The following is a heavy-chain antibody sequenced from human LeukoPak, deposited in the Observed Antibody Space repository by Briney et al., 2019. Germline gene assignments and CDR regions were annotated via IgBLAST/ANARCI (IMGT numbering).Heavy chain of an antibody. D-gene: IGHD6-13*01. CDR3: AKERQSSSWYVFSFDY. V-gene: IGHV3-33*06. CDR2: IWYDGSNK. Sequence: GGSLRLSCAASGFTFSSYGMHWVRQAPGKGLEWVAVIWYDGSNKYYADSVNGRFTISRDNSKNTLYLQMNSLRAEDTAVYYYAKERQSSSWYVFSFDYWGQGTLVTVSS. J-gene: IGHJ4*02. CDR1: GFTFSSYG.